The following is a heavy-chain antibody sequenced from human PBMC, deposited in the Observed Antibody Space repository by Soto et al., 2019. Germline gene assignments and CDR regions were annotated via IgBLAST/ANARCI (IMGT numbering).Heavy chain of an antibody. Sequence: EVPLLESGGGLVQPGGSLRLSCAASGFTFSTYAMSCVRQAPGKGLEWVSAISGSGGSTYYADSVKGRFTISRDNSKNTLYLQMNSLRAEDTAVYYCAKESQRNTASFDYWAREPWSPSPQ. CDR3: AKESQRNTASFDY. J-gene: IGHJ4*02. V-gene: IGHV3-23*01. CDR2: ISGSGGST. D-gene: IGHD4-4*01. CDR1: GFTFSTYA.